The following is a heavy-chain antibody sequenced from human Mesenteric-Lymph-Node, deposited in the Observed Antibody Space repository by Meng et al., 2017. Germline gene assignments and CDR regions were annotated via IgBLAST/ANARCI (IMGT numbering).Heavy chain of an antibody. V-gene: IGHV4-34*01. CDR2: INHSGST. Sequence: ESLKISCAVYGGSFSGYYWSWIRQPPGKGLEWIGEINHSGSTNYNPSLKSRVTISVDTSKNQFSLKLSSVTAADTAVYYCARTFYGSGSYLSPFDYWGQGTLVTVSS. CDR3: ARTFYGSGSYLSPFDY. CDR1: GGSFSGYY. D-gene: IGHD3-10*01. J-gene: IGHJ4*02.